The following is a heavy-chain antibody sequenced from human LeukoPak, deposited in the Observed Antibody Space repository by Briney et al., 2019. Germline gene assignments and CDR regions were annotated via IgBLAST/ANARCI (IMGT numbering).Heavy chain of an antibody. D-gene: IGHD1-1*01. V-gene: IGHV3-73*01. CDR3: TRPRYSGYYYYGMDV. Sequence: GGSLRLSCAASGFTFSGSAMHWVRQASGKGLEWVGRIRSKANSYATAYAASVKGRFTISRDDSKNTAYLQMNSLKTEDTAVYYCTRPRYSGYYYYGMDVWGQGTTVTVSS. J-gene: IGHJ6*02. CDR2: IRSKANSYAT. CDR1: GFTFSGSA.